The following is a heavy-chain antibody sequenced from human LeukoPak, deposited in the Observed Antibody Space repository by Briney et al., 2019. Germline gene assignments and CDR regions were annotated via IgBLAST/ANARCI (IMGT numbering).Heavy chain of an antibody. CDR3: ARLTDS. CDR2: IFHSGTT. J-gene: IGHJ4*02. V-gene: IGHV4-39*01. CDR1: GGSIIDNSFY. Sequence: SETLSLTCTVTGGSIIDNSFYWGWIRQPPGRGLEWIGRIFHSGTTDYNPSLERRVIIAVDTSKSQFSLRLTSVTAADTAVYYCARLTDSWGQGILVTVSS.